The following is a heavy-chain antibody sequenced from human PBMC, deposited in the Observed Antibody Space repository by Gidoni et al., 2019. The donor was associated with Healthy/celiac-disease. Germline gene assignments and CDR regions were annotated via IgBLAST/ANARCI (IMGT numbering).Heavy chain of an antibody. J-gene: IGHJ6*03. CDR2: ISAYNGNT. CDR3: ARNYDIMGADYYYYYMDV. D-gene: IGHD3-9*01. V-gene: IGHV1-18*01. Sequence: ISAYNGNTNYAQKLQGRVTMTTDTSTSTAYMELRSLRSDDTAVYYCARNYDIMGADYYYYYMDVWGKGTTVTVSS.